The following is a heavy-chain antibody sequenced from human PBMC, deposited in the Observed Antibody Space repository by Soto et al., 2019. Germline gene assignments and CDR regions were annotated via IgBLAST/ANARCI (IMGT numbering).Heavy chain of an antibody. CDR3: VLELRPPQEPSDY. Sequence: QVQLVQSEAEVKKPGASVKVSCKASGYTFTSYDINWVRQATGQGLEWMGWMNPNSGNTGYAQKFQGRVTMTRNTSISTAYMELSSLRSEDTAVYYCVLELRPPQEPSDYWGQGTLVTVSS. D-gene: IGHD1-7*01. CDR2: MNPNSGNT. J-gene: IGHJ4*02. V-gene: IGHV1-8*01. CDR1: GYTFTSYD.